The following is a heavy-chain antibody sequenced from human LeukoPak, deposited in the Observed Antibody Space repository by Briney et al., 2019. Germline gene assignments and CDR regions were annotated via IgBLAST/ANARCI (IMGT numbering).Heavy chain of an antibody. CDR2: ISSSGSTI. J-gene: IGHJ3*02. CDR1: GFTFSDYY. D-gene: IGHD3-22*01. V-gene: IGHV3-11*04. CDR3: ATSDYDSSGDAFDI. Sequence: GGSLRLSCAASGFTFSDYYMSWIRQAPGKGLEWVSYISSSGSTIYYADSVKGRFTISRDNAKNTLYLQMNSLRAEDTAVYYCATSDYDSSGDAFDIWGQGTMVTVSS.